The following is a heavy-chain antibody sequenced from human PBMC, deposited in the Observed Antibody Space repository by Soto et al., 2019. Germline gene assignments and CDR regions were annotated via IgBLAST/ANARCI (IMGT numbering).Heavy chain of an antibody. Sequence: QVQLVQSGAEVKKPGSSVKVSCKASGDTFSNFVINWVRQAPGQGLEWMGGILPISDSANYAQKFQDRVTITADRSTSTAYMELHSLRSDDTAIYYCARVRDYYDSTGYYYVPFDYWGQGTLITVSS. V-gene: IGHV1-69*06. CDR2: ILPISDSA. J-gene: IGHJ4*02. D-gene: IGHD3-22*01. CDR3: ARVRDYYDSTGYYYVPFDY. CDR1: GDTFSNFV.